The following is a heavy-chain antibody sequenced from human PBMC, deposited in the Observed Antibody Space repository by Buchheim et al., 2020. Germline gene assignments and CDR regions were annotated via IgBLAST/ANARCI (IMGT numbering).Heavy chain of an antibody. CDR1: GFTFSSYA. Sequence: QVQLEESGGGVVQPGGSLRLSCEASGFTFSSYAMHWVRQAPGKGLEWVAVMSYDGKNVHYGDSVKGRFTISRDNSKNTLYLQMNSLRADDTAVYYCARDTYGDRKQYNWFDPWGQGTL. J-gene: IGHJ5*02. V-gene: IGHV3-30*04. CDR2: MSYDGKNV. CDR3: ARDTYGDRKQYNWFDP. D-gene: IGHD4-17*01.